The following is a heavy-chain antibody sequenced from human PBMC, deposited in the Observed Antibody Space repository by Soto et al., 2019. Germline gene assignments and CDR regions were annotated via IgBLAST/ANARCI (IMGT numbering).Heavy chain of an antibody. CDR2: IWYDGSNK. D-gene: IGHD6-19*01. Sequence: QVQLVESGGGVVQPGRSLRLSCAASGFTFSSYGMHWVRQAPGKGLEWVAVIWYDGSNKYYADSVKGRFTISRDNSKNTLYLEMTILRAVDTVVYYCARVRNGWYFDYWGQGTLVTVSS. V-gene: IGHV3-33*01. CDR1: GFTFSSYG. CDR3: ARVRNGWYFDY. J-gene: IGHJ4*02.